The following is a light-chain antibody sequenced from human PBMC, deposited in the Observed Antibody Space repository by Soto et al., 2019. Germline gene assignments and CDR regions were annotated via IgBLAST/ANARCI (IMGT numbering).Light chain of an antibody. CDR1: SSDVGRYNH. CDR2: EVS. CDR3: NSHTCGHLRG. J-gene: IGLJ6*01. V-gene: IGLV2-14*01. Sequence: SVLTQPASVSGSPGQAIAISCTGTSSDVGRYNHVSWYQHHPVKAPKLIISEVSNRPSGVSNRFSGSKSGYTASLTISGLPAEDAADYYRNSHTCGHLRGFG.